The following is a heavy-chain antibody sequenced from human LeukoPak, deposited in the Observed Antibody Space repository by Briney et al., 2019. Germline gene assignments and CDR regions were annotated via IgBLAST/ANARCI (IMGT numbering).Heavy chain of an antibody. J-gene: IGHJ3*02. V-gene: IGHV3-13*04. CDR2: IDTAGGT. Sequence: GGSLRLSCAASGFTFISYDMHWVRQPKGKGLEWASGIDTAGGTYYAGSVKGRFTISRENAKNSLSLQMNSLRAGDTAVYYCARRRYGLGSYSDAFDIWGQGTMVTVSS. CDR3: ARRRYGLGSYSDAFDI. CDR1: GFTFISYD. D-gene: IGHD3-10*01.